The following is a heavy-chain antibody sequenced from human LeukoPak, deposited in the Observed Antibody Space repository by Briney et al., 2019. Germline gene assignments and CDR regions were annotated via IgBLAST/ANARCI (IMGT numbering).Heavy chain of an antibody. D-gene: IGHD6-13*01. J-gene: IGHJ4*02. CDR3: ARDRPGYSSSWYSDY. CDR2: ISSSSSTI. V-gene: IGHV3-48*02. Sequence: GGSLRLSCAASGFTFSSYSMNWVRQAPGKGLEWASYISSSSSTIYYADSVKGRFTISRDNAKNLLYLQMNSLRDEDTAVYYCARDRPGYSSSWYSDYWGQGTLVTVSS. CDR1: GFTFSSYS.